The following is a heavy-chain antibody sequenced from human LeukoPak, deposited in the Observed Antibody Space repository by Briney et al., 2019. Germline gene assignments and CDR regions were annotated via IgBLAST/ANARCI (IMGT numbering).Heavy chain of an antibody. D-gene: IGHD6-13*01. Sequence: SETLSLTRSVSGGSISSDHWSWIRQPPGKGLEWIAFISYSGSPDYNPSLKSRVTISIDTSKNQFSLKLTSVTSADTAVYYCARGGASSRYFNSWGQGTLVTVSS. V-gene: IGHV4-59*01. CDR3: ARGGASSRYFNS. J-gene: IGHJ4*02. CDR2: ISYSGSP. CDR1: GGSISSDH.